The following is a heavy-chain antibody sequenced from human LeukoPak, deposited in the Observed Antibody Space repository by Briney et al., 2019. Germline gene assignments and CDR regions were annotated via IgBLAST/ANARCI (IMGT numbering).Heavy chain of an antibody. CDR2: ISSSSSTI. V-gene: IGHV3-48*04. CDR3: ALHTAMVTPLVDY. J-gene: IGHJ4*02. Sequence: GGSLRLSCAASGFTFSSYSMNWVRQAPGKGLEWVSYISSSSSTIYYADSVKGRFTISRDNAKNSLYLRMNSLRAEDTAVYYCALHTAMVTPLVDYWGQGTLVTVSS. D-gene: IGHD5-18*01. CDR1: GFTFSSYS.